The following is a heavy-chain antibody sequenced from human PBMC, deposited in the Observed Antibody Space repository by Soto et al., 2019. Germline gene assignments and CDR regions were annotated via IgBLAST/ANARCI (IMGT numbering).Heavy chain of an antibody. D-gene: IGHD2-21*01. J-gene: IGHJ5*02. Sequence: EVQLVESGGRLVQPGGSLRLSCAASGFMVSAYWMSWVRQDPGKGLEWVATISGGPSVKFYVDSVKGRFTISRDDSKNTLYLQMNSLRGENTAVYYCVREDWHRCVSWGQGTVFTVSS. V-gene: IGHV3-7*01. CDR1: GFMVSAYW. CDR2: ISGGPSVK. CDR3: VREDWHRCVS.